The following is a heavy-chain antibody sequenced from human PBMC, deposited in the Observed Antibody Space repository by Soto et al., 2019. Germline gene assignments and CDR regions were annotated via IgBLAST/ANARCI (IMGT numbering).Heavy chain of an antibody. CDR3: ARAGRNSWSARFDS. CDR2: INADSGGT. CDR1: GSTCTGSN. V-gene: IGHV1-2*04. Sequence: QLVQSGAEVKEPGASVKLSCKASGSTCTGSNMHWVRQAPGHGPEWKVWINADSGGTSYSQKFPRWVTITRDTSTSTAYMEWSRLKSDDTAVYFCARAGRNSWSARFDSGGQGTLFTVSS. J-gene: IGHJ4*02. D-gene: IGHD6-13*01.